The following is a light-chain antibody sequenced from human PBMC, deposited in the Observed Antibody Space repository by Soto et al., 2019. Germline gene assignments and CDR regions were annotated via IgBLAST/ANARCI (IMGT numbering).Light chain of an antibody. CDR1: QSVSSN. Sequence: VLTQSPATLSVSEGEGRTLSCRASQSVSSNLAWYQQKPGQAPRLLIYGASTRATGISVRFSGSGSGTEFTLTISSLQSEDFAVYYCQHYDNWPPRTFGQGTKVDI. V-gene: IGKV3-15*01. J-gene: IGKJ1*01. CDR2: GAS. CDR3: QHYDNWPPRT.